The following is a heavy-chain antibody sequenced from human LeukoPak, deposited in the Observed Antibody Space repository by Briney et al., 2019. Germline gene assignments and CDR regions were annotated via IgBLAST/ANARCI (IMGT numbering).Heavy chain of an antibody. J-gene: IGHJ4*02. D-gene: IGHD2-8*01. Sequence: GGSLRLSCAASGFTFSSYAMSWVRQAPGKGLEWVSAITGRGDSTWHADSVRGRFTISRDNSKNTLYLQMNSLRVEDTAVYYCASSAYATLSVGSWDQGYLLTVSS. CDR2: ITGRGDST. CDR3: ASSAYATLSVGS. CDR1: GFTFSSYA. V-gene: IGHV3-23*01.